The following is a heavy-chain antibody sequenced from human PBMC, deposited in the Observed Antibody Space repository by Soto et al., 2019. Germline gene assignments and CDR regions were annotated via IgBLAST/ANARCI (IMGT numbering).Heavy chain of an antibody. CDR2: ISNDGSNV. D-gene: IGHD2-8*01. V-gene: IGHV3-30*18. Sequence: PGGSLRLSCAASGFTFSNYAMHWVRQAPGKGLEWVAVISNDGSNVHYADSVKGRFTISRDFSKNTLSLQMKSLRSEDTAVYYCAKDAQDIVLLTYARGHTPNHWYYYGMDVWGRGTTVTVSS. J-gene: IGHJ6*02. CDR1: GFTFSNYA. CDR3: AKDAQDIVLLTYARGHTPNHWYYYGMDV.